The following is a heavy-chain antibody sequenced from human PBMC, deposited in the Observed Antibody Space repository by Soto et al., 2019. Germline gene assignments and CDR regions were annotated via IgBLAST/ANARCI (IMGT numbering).Heavy chain of an antibody. D-gene: IGHD2-8*01. Sequence: GGSLRLSCAASGFTFSSYSMNWVRQAPGKGLEWVSSISSSSSYIYYADSVKGRFTISRDNAKNSLYLQMNSLRAEDTAVYYCARDIVLMVYASYMDVWGKGTTVTVSS. CDR1: GFTFSSYS. CDR3: ARDIVLMVYASYMDV. V-gene: IGHV3-21*01. CDR2: ISSSSSYI. J-gene: IGHJ6*03.